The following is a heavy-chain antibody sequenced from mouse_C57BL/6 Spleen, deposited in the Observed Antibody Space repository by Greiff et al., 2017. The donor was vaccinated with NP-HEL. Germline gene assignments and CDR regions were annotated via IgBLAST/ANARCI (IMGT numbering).Heavy chain of an antibody. Sequence: VQLQQSGPELVKPGASVTISCKASGYAFSSSWMNWVKQRPGKGLEWIGRIYPGDGDTNYNGKFKGKATLTADKSSSTAYMQLSSLTSEDSAVYFCARWDYDGYFSYWGQGTLVTVSA. CDR2: IYPGDGDT. J-gene: IGHJ3*01. CDR1: GYAFSSSW. CDR3: ARWDYDGYFSY. D-gene: IGHD2-3*01. V-gene: IGHV1-82*01.